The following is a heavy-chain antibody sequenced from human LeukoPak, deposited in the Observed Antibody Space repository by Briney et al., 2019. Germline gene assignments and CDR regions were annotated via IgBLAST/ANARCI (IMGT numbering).Heavy chain of an antibody. J-gene: IGHJ5*02. CDR2: IYTSGST. D-gene: IGHD3-9*01. Sequence: SETLSLTCPVAARSISSGSYDSSWIRQPAGKGLEWIGRIYTSGSTNYNPSLKSRVTISVDPSKNQFSLKLSSVTAADTAVYYCARGDYDILTGYLNWFDPWGQGTLVTVSS. CDR3: ARGDYDILTGYLNWFDP. CDR1: ARSISSGSYD. V-gene: IGHV4-61*02.